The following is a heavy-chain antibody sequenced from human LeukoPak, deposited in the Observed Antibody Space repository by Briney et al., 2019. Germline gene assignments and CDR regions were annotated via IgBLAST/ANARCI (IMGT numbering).Heavy chain of an antibody. CDR1: GGSISSGGYY. J-gene: IGHJ4*02. D-gene: IGHD6-6*01. V-gene: IGHV4-30-2*01. Sequence: PSETLSLTCTVSGGSISSGGYYWSWIRQPPGKGLEWIGYIYHSGSTYYNPSLKSRVTISVDRSKNQFSLKLSSVTAADTAVYYCARFWDYSGPYYFDYWGQGTLVTVSS. CDR2: IYHSGST. CDR3: ARFWDYSGPYYFDY.